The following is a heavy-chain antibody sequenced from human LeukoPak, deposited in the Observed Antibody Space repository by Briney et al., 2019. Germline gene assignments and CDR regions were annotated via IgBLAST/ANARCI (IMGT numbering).Heavy chain of an antibody. Sequence: GGSLRLSCAASGFTFSDAWMSWVRQAPGKGLEWVGHIRSKTHGGTTDYAAPVTGRFTISREDSKNTLYLQMNSLKTEDTAVYYCTTEGNYYDSSGYVAFDYWGQGTLVTVSS. J-gene: IGHJ4*02. V-gene: IGHV3-15*01. CDR1: GFTFSDAW. CDR2: IRSKTHGGTT. D-gene: IGHD3-22*01. CDR3: TTEGNYYDSSGYVAFDY.